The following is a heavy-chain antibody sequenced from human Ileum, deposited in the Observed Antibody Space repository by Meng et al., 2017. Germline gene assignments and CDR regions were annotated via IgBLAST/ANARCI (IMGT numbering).Heavy chain of an antibody. CDR2: MNTDKGNT. CDR1: GYTFTTYG. Sequence: QVQLVQFGAEVKKPGASVKVSCKASGYTFTTYGISWVRQAPGQGLEWMGWMNTDKGNTNYAQKFQGRVTMTRDTSTSTAYMELRSLRSDDTAVYYCAREGAYNGGDYWGQGTLVTVSS. D-gene: IGHD1-1*01. V-gene: IGHV1-18*01. J-gene: IGHJ4*02. CDR3: AREGAYNGGDY.